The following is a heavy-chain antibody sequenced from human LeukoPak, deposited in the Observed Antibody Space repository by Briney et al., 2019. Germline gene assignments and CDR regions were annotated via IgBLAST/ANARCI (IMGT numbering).Heavy chain of an antibody. CDR3: ARGRSGHSYLFDF. D-gene: IGHD5-18*01. J-gene: IGHJ4*02. Sequence: GGSLRLSCAASGFTFSDYYMSWIRQAPGKGLEWVSYISSSGSTIYYADSVKGRFTISRDNAKNALYVQMNSLRAEDTAVYYCARGRSGHSYLFDFWGQGTLVTVSS. CDR2: ISSSGSTI. V-gene: IGHV3-11*04. CDR1: GFTFSDYY.